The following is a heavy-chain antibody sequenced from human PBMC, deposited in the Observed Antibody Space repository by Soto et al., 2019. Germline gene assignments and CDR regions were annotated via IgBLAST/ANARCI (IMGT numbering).Heavy chain of an antibody. D-gene: IGHD2-2*01. V-gene: IGHV3-23*01. CDR3: AKVGYGTSSPFDY. CDR1: GFTFGSFG. Sequence: PGGSLRLSCAASGFTFGSFGMSWVRQAPGKGLEWVSAISATAGSTYYADSVKGRFTISRDNSKNTLYLQMNSLRAEDTAVYYCAKVGYGTSSPFDYWGQGTLVTVSS. CDR2: ISATAGST. J-gene: IGHJ4*02.